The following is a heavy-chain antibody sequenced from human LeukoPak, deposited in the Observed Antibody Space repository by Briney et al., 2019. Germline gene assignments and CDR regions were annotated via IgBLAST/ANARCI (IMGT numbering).Heavy chain of an antibody. V-gene: IGHV1-46*01. D-gene: IGHD6-19*01. CDR1: GYTFTICV. J-gene: IGHJ4*02. CDR3: ARKSNSGWYGPFDY. CDR2: IDPSGGST. Sequence: ASVKVSYKASGYTFTICVMHWVRQAPGQGLEGMGRIDPSGGSTDYAQKFRDRVTLTRDKSTNMAYMEVTSLRSEDTAVYYCARKSNSGWYGPFDYWGQGTLVTVSS.